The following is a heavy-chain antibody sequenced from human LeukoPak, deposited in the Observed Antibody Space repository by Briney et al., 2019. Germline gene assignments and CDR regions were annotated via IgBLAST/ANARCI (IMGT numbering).Heavy chain of an antibody. CDR1: GGTFISYA. D-gene: IGHD6-13*01. J-gene: IGHJ6*02. CDR3: ARDLAAAGYYYYYYGMDV. CDR2: IIPIFGTA. V-gene: IGHV1-69*13. Sequence: SVKVSCKASGGTFISYAISWVRQAPGQGLEWMGGIIPIFGTANYAQKFQGRVTITADESTSTAYMELSSLRSEDTAVYYCARDLAAAGYYYYYYGMDVWGQGTTVTVSS.